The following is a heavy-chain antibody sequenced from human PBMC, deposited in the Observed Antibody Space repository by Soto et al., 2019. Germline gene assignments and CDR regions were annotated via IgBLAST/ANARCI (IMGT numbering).Heavy chain of an antibody. Sequence: EVQLVESGGGLVKPGGSLRLSCAASGFTFSSYTMKWVRQAPGKGLEWVASISSSYYIKYADSVKGRFTISRDNAKNQLYLQMNSLRAEDTAVYYCARGDVVVLTATSNFDYWGQGTLVTVSS. CDR3: ARGDVVVLTATSNFDY. CDR1: GFTFSSYT. CDR2: ISSSYYI. J-gene: IGHJ4*02. V-gene: IGHV3-21*01. D-gene: IGHD2-21*02.